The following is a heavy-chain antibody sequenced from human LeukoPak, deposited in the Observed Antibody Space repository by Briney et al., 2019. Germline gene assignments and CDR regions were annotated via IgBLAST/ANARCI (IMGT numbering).Heavy chain of an antibody. Sequence: RGSLRLSCAASGFTFSSFGMHWVRQAPGKGLQWVAFIRYVGSNIYYADSVKGRFTISRDNSQSALYLQMSSLRAEDTAVYYCAKDISAYGSGTSTDYWGQGTLVTVSS. V-gene: IGHV3-30*02. CDR2: IRYVGSNI. CDR3: AKDISAYGSGTSTDY. CDR1: GFTFSSFG. J-gene: IGHJ4*02. D-gene: IGHD3-10*01.